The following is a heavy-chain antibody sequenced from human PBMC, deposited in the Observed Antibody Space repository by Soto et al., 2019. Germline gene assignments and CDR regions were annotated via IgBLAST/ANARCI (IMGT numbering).Heavy chain of an antibody. D-gene: IGHD7-27*01. J-gene: IGHJ4*02. Sequence: GGSLRLSCAASGFTFSGSAMHWVRQASGKGLEWVGRIISKANSYATAYAASVKGRFTISRDDSKNTAYLQMNSLKTEDTAVYYCTRVDWGSSLYYFDYWGQGTLVTVSS. CDR2: IISKANSYAT. CDR1: GFTFSGSA. CDR3: TRVDWGSSLYYFDY. V-gene: IGHV3-73*01.